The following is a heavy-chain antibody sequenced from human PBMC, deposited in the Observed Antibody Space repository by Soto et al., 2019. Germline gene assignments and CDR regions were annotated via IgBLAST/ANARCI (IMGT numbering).Heavy chain of an antibody. CDR1: GYTFTSYS. CDR3: ARDLAAAGPFDY. J-gene: IGHJ4*02. V-gene: IGHV1-18*01. CDR2: INPYNGNT. D-gene: IGHD6-13*01. Sequence: QVQLVQSGAEVKKPGASVKVSCKASGYTFTSYSISWVRQAPGQGLEWMGWINPYNGNTKYAQKLQGRVTMPTDTSTSIAYWELRSLRYDDKAVYYCARDLAAAGPFDYWGQGTLVNVSS.